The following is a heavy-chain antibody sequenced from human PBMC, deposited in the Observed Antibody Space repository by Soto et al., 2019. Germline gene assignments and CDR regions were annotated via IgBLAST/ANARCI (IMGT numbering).Heavy chain of an antibody. D-gene: IGHD5-12*01. CDR1: GFTFSFYW. J-gene: IGHJ4*02. CDR3: ARDWSYSGFEDF. V-gene: IGHV3-7*03. CDR2: INQDGSEI. Sequence: PGGSLRLSCKVSGFTFSFYWMSWVRQAPGKGLEWVANINQDGSEINFVDSVKGRFTISRDNAKNLLYLQMNSLRVEDTAVYYCARDWSYSGFEDFWGQGTQVTVSS.